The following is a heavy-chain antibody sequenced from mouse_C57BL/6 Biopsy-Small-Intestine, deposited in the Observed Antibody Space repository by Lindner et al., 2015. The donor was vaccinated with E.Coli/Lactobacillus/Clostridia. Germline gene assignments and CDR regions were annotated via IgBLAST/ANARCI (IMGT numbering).Heavy chain of an antibody. CDR3: ARCYGGFIYAMEY. Sequence: VQLQESGPELVKPGASVKISCTASGDSSTDYNLNWVKQSNVKSLEWIGVVNPKYGTTNYNQRFRGKATLTVDHSSRTAYMQLNSLTSEDSAAYYCARCYGGFIYAMEYWGQGTSVTVSS. CDR1: GDSSTDYN. V-gene: IGHV1-39*01. CDR2: VNPKYGTT. J-gene: IGHJ4*01. D-gene: IGHD1-1*02.